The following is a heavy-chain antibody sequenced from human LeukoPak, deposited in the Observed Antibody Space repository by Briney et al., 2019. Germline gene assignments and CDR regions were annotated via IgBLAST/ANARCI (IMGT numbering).Heavy chain of an antibody. Sequence: SETLSLTCTVSGGSISSSSYYWGWLRQPPGKGLEWIGSIYYSGSTYYNPSLKSRVTISVDTSKNQFSLKLSSVTAADTAVYYCARPVPAASEGWFDPWGQGTLVTVSS. V-gene: IGHV4-39*01. D-gene: IGHD2-2*01. CDR1: GGSISSSSYY. J-gene: IGHJ5*02. CDR3: ARPVPAASEGWFDP. CDR2: IYYSGST.